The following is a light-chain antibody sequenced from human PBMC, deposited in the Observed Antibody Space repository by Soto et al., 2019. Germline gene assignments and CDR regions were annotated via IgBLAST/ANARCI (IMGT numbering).Light chain of an antibody. J-gene: IGKJ1*01. V-gene: IGKV3-20*01. Sequence: IVFTQSPVQMSLSPVERATLSCRATQSLSSSQLAWYQQKPGQAPRLLIHDASSRATGISDRFTGSGSGTDFTLTITTLEPEDFAVYYCQQYGSSPRTFGLGTTVDIK. CDR2: DAS. CDR3: QQYGSSPRT. CDR1: QSLSSSQ.